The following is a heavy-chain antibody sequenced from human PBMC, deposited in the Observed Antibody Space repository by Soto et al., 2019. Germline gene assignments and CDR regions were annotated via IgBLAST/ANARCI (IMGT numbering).Heavy chain of an antibody. D-gene: IGHD3-22*01. J-gene: IGHJ4*02. Sequence: GGSLRLSCAASGFTFSSYGMHWVRQAPGKGLEWVAVISYDGSNKYYADSVKGRFTISRDNSKNTLYLQMNSLRAEDTAVYYCAKNGFSGSAHYYDSSGYPDYWGQGTLVTVS. CDR1: GFTFSSYG. CDR3: AKNGFSGSAHYYDSSGYPDY. CDR2: ISYDGSNK. V-gene: IGHV3-30*18.